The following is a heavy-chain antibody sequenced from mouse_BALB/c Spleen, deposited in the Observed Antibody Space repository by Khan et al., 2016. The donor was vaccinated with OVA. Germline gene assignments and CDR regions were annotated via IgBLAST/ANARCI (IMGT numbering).Heavy chain of an antibody. CDR2: INPYNGFT. Sequence: EVQLQQSGPELVKPGASMKISCKASGYSFTDYTMNWVKQSHGKNLKWIGLINPYNGFTTYNQKFKGKATLTVDKSSSTAYMELLSLTSEDSAVYYCARGNYYGSNSWFAYWGQGTLVTVSA. D-gene: IGHD1-1*01. V-gene: IGHV1-18*01. CDR3: ARGNYYGSNSWFAY. CDR1: GYSFTDYT. J-gene: IGHJ3*01.